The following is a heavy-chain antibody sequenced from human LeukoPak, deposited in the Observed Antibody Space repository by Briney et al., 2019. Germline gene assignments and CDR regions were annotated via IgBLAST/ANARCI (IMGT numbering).Heavy chain of an antibody. V-gene: IGHV3-30*18. D-gene: IGHD3-22*01. CDR1: GFTFSSYA. J-gene: IGHJ4*02. CDR3: AKMAKPDYGTSGYYTYYFDY. CDR2: ISYDGRNQ. Sequence: GGSLRLSCAASGFTFSSYAMHLVRQAPGKGLEWVAVISYDGRNQYYADSVKGRFTISRDSSKNTLYLQMNSLRAEDTAVYYCAKMAKPDYGTSGYYTYYFDYWGQGTLVTVSS.